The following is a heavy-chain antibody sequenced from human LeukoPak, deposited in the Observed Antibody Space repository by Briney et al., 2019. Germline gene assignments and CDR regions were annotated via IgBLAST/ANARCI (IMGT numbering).Heavy chain of an antibody. V-gene: IGHV1-2*02. Sequence: ASVKVSCKASGYTFTGYYMHWVRQAPGQGLEWMGWISPHSGDTNYAQKFQGRVTMTRDTSISTAYMELSRVRSDDTAVYFCARAGVYYDSSGYYDYWGQGTLVTVSS. CDR2: ISPHSGDT. CDR3: ARAGVYYDSSGYYDY. J-gene: IGHJ4*02. CDR1: GYTFTGYY. D-gene: IGHD3-22*01.